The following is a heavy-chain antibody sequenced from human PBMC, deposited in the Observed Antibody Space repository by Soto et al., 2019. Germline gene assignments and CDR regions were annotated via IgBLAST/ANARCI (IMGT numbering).Heavy chain of an antibody. D-gene: IGHD5-18*01. CDR3: AKDLAAMVTYYYYGRDV. V-gene: IGHV3-23*01. CDR1: GFTFSSYA. CDR2: ISGSGGST. J-gene: IGHJ6*02. Sequence: PGGSLRLSCAASGFTFSSYAMSWVRQAPGKGLEWVSAISGSGGSTYYADSVKGQFTISRDNSKNTLYLQMNSLRAEDTAVYYCAKDLAAMVTYYYYGRDVGRHGTTVTVSS.